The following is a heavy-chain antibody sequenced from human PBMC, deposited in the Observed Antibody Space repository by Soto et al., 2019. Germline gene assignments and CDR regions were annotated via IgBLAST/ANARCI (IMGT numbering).Heavy chain of an antibody. CDR3: ARRGSSWSASHWYFDL. Sequence: QLQLQESGPGLVKPSETLSLTCTVSGGSISSSSYYWGWIRQPPGKGLEWIGSIYYSGSTYYNPSLKSPVPISVDTSTNQFSLKLSSVTAADTAVYYCARRGSSWSASHWYFDLWGRGTLVTVSS. CDR1: GGSISSSSYY. V-gene: IGHV4-39*01. CDR2: IYYSGST. D-gene: IGHD6-13*01. J-gene: IGHJ2*01.